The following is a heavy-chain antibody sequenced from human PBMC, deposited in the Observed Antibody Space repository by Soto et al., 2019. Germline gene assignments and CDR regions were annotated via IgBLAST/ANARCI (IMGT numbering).Heavy chain of an antibody. CDR1: GFTFSNAW. Sequence: PGGSLRLSCAASGFTFSNAWMSWVRQAPGKGLEWVGRIKSKTDGGTTDYAAPVKGRFTISRDDSKNTLYLQMNSLKTEDTAVYYCTTDLHGVSGKTRYNWFDPWGQGTLVTVSS. D-gene: IGHD2-8*01. CDR2: IKSKTDGGTT. CDR3: TTDLHGVSGKTRYNWFDP. V-gene: IGHV3-15*01. J-gene: IGHJ5*02.